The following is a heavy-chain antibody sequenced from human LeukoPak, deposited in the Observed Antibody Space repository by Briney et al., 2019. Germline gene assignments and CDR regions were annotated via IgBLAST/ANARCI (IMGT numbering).Heavy chain of an antibody. J-gene: IGHJ4*02. Sequence: SETLSLTCAVSGESFSGYYWSWIRQPPGKGLEWIGEINHSGSTNYNPSLKSRVTISVDTSKNQFSLKLSSVTAADTAVYYCARAHYDSNQYVYYFDYWGQGTLVTVSS. CDR2: INHSGST. D-gene: IGHD3-22*01. CDR1: GESFSGYY. CDR3: ARAHYDSNQYVYYFDY. V-gene: IGHV4-34*01.